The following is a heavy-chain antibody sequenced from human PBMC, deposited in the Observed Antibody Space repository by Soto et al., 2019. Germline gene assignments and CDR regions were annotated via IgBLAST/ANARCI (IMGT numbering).Heavy chain of an antibody. Sequence: QVQLKESGPGLVKPSETLSLTCSVSGSSIRNYYWSWIRQPPGKGLEWIGNIYYSGSTNYNPSLKGRVFISVDSSRRQLSLRLNSLTAADTAVYYYTRVGGYYGDYPNFDYWGQGALVTVSS. J-gene: IGHJ4*02. CDR1: GSSIRNYY. CDR3: TRVGGYYGDYPNFDY. D-gene: IGHD4-17*01. V-gene: IGHV4-59*01. CDR2: IYYSGST.